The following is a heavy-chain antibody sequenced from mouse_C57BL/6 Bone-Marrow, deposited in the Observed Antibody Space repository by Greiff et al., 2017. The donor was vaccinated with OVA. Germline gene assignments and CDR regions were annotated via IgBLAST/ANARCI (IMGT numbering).Heavy chain of an antibody. Sequence: EVQLQQSVAELVRPGASVKLSCTASGFTIKNTYMHWVKQRPEQGLEWIGRIDPANGNTNYAPKFQGKATITADTSSNTAYLQLRSLTSEDPAIFDSARYYYEGPHRYFDDWGKGTTLTVSS. J-gene: IGHJ1*03. CDR3: ARYYYEGPHRYFDD. CDR2: IDPANGNT. V-gene: IGHV14-3*01. CDR1: GFTIKNTY. D-gene: IGHD2-4*01.